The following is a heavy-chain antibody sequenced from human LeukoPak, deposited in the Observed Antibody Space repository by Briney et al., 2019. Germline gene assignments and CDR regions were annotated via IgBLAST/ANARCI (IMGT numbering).Heavy chain of an antibody. Sequence: NTSETLSLTCTVSGGSISSSSYYWGWIRQPPGKGLEWIGSIYYSGSTYYNPSLKSRVTISVDTSKNQFSLKLSSVTAADTAVYYCARDRWYSSSSNFDYWGQGTLVTVSS. CDR2: IYYSGST. CDR3: ARDRWYSSSSNFDY. J-gene: IGHJ4*02. CDR1: GGSISSSSYY. V-gene: IGHV4-39*07. D-gene: IGHD6-6*01.